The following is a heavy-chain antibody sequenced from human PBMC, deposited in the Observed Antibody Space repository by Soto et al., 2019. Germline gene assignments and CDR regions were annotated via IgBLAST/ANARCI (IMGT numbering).Heavy chain of an antibody. CDR1: GGSISSGDYY. V-gene: IGHV4-30-4*01. Sequence: SETLSLTCTVSGGSISSGDYYGSWIRQPPGKGLEWIGYIYYSGSTYYNPSLKSRVTISVDTSKNQFSLKLSSVTAADTAVYYCARETGVAYSSHPIYYYYGMDVWGQGTTVTVSS. J-gene: IGHJ6*02. CDR2: IYYSGST. D-gene: IGHD6-13*01. CDR3: ARETGVAYSSHPIYYYYGMDV.